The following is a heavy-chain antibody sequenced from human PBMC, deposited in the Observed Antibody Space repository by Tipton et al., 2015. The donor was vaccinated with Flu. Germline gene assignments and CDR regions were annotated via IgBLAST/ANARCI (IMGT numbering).Heavy chain of an antibody. Sequence: TLSLTCTVSGGSISSYYWSWIRQPPGKGLEWIGYIYYSGSTNYNPSLKSRVTISADTSKNQFSLKLSSVTAADTAVYYCARVRGGGYYYYGMDVWGQGTTVTVSS. CDR1: GGSISSYY. CDR2: IYYSGST. V-gene: IGHV4-59*01. J-gene: IGHJ6*02. CDR3: ARVRGGGYYYYGMDV.